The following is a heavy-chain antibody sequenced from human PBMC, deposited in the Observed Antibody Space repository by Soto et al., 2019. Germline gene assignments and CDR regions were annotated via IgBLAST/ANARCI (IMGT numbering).Heavy chain of an antibody. J-gene: IGHJ3*02. CDR3: ARACGGDCYSSAGDAFDI. CDR2: IYSGGST. CDR1: GFTVSSNY. D-gene: IGHD2-21*01. V-gene: IGHV3-53*04. Sequence: GGSLRLSCAASGFTVSSNYMSWVRQAPGKGLGWVSVIYSGGSTYYADSVKGRFTISRHNSKNTLYLQMNSLRAEDTAVYYCARACGGDCYSSAGDAFDIWGQGTMVTVSS.